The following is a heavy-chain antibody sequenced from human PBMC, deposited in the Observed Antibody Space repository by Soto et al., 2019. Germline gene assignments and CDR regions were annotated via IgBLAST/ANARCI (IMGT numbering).Heavy chain of an antibody. Sequence: PSETLSLTCTVSGDLNTNFYWSWFRQSPGKGLEWMGFIYSSGSTRYNPSLKSRITMSLDTSKNQFSLRLSSVAAADTAVYYCARHLSVRAVFDFWGLGTQVTVS. J-gene: IGHJ4*02. CDR1: GDLNTNFY. V-gene: IGHV4-59*08. D-gene: IGHD3-10*01. CDR2: IYSSGST. CDR3: ARHLSVRAVFDF.